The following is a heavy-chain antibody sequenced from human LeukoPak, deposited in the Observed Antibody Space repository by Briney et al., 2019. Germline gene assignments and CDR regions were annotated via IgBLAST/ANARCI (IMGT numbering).Heavy chain of an antibody. J-gene: IGHJ4*02. V-gene: IGHV3-7*01. CDR3: ARDAPGNTALDY. Sequence: GGSLRLSCEASGFTFSTYWMTWVRQAPGKGLEWVATIKQDGSEKYYVDSVKGRFTISRDYAKKSLFLQMNSLRAEDTAVYYCARDAPGNTALDYWGQGTLVTVSS. CDR1: GFTFSTYW. CDR2: IKQDGSEK. D-gene: IGHD5-18*01.